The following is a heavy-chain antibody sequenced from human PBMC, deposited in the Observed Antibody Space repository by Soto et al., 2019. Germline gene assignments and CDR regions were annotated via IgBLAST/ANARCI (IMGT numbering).Heavy chain of an antibody. CDR2: IYYSGST. J-gene: IGHJ6*02. CDR3: ARDLRGPWLWFGETLLDV. D-gene: IGHD3-10*01. CDR1: GGSISSGGYY. V-gene: IGHV4-31*03. Sequence: PSETLSLTCTVSGGSISSGGYYWSWIRQHPGKGLEWIGYIYYSGSTYYNPSLKSRVTISVDTYKNQFSLKLSSVTAADTAVYYCARDLRGPWLWFGETLLDVWGQGTTVTVSS.